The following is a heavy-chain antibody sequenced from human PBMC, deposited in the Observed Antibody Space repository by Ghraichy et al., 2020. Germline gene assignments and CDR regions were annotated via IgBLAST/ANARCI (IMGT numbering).Heavy chain of an antibody. V-gene: IGHV4-59*01. D-gene: IGHD3-10*01. CDR3: ARVNYGSGSRYFDY. CDR1: GGSISSYY. Sequence: SETLSLTCTVSGGSISSYYWSWIRQPPGKGLEWIGYIYYSGSTNYNPSLKSRVTISVDTSKNQFSLKLSSVTAADTAVYYCARVNYGSGSRYFDYWGQGTLVTVSS. J-gene: IGHJ4*02. CDR2: IYYSGST.